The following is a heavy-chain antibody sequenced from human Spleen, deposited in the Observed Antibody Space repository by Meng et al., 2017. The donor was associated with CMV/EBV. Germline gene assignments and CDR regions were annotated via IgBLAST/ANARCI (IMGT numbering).Heavy chain of an antibody. D-gene: IGHD5-18*01. V-gene: IGHV4-31*02. Sequence: VSGGSISSGGYYWRWIRQHPGKGLEWIGYIYYSGSTYYNPSLKSRVTISVDTSKNQFSLKLSSVTAADTAVYYCARVLDTAMAYFDYWGQGTLVTVSS. CDR2: IYYSGST. CDR3: ARVLDTAMAYFDY. CDR1: GGSISSGGYY. J-gene: IGHJ4*02.